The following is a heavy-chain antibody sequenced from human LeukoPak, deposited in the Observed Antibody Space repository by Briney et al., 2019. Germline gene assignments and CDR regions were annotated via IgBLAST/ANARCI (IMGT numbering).Heavy chain of an antibody. J-gene: IGHJ4*02. D-gene: IGHD1-26*01. CDR3: AKDRLGAILYFDS. CDR1: GGSFSGYY. Sequence: ETLPLTCAVYGGSFSGYYWSWIRQPPGKGLEWVSAITGSGGTTYYADSVKGRFTISRDNSRNTLYLQINSLRAEDTALYYCAKDRLGAILYFDSWGQGTLVTVSS. V-gene: IGHV3-23*01. CDR2: ITGSGGTT.